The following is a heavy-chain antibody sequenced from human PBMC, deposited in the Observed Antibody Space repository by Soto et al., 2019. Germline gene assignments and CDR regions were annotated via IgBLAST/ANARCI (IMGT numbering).Heavy chain of an antibody. V-gene: IGHV3-15*01. CDR3: TSDKGWRQSPLDS. Sequence: LVESGGGLVKPGGSIRLSCAASGFIFRNAWMSWVRQAPGKGLEWVGRIKSKSSGGTTDYAAPVEGRVAITRDDSKSILYLQMTSLTIEDTAVYFCTSDKGWRQSPLDSWGQGALVTVSS. D-gene: IGHD4-4*01. J-gene: IGHJ5*01. CDR1: GFIFRNAW. CDR2: IKSKSSGGTT.